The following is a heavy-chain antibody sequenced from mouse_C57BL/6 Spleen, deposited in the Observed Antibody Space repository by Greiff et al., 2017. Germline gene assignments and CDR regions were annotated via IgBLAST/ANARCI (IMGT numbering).Heavy chain of an antibody. J-gene: IGHJ1*03. CDR2: INYDGSST. V-gene: IGHV5-16*01. Sequence: EVMLVESEGGLVQPGSSMKLSCTASGFTFSDYYMAWVRQVPEKGLEWVANINYDGSSTYYLDSLKSRFIISRDNAKNILYLQMSSLKSEDTATYYCARDHGSSYHYWYFDVWGTGTTVTVSS. CDR3: ARDHGSSYHYWYFDV. D-gene: IGHD1-1*01. CDR1: GFTFSDYY.